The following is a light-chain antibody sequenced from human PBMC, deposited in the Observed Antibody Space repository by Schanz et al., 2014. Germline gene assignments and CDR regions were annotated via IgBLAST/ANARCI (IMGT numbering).Light chain of an antibody. J-gene: IGLJ3*02. CDR1: ISNIGSNT. V-gene: IGLV1-44*01. CDR3: NSFTSSHTHV. Sequence: QSVLTQPPSASGTPGQTVTISCSGDISNIGSNTVNWYQQLPGTAPKLLLYTNNQRPSGVPDRFSGSKSGTSASLAISGLQAEDEADYYCNSFTSSHTHVFGGGTKLTVL. CDR2: TNN.